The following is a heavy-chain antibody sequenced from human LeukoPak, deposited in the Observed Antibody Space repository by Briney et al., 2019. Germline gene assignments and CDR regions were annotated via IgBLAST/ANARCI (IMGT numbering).Heavy chain of an antibody. D-gene: IGHD3-22*01. J-gene: IGHJ4*02. V-gene: IGHV4-34*01. CDR3: ARAGDYYDSSGYYYVMGNDY. Sequence: SETLSLTCAVYGGSFSGDYWSWIRQPPGKGLEWIGEINHSGSTNYNPSLKSRVTISVDTSKNQFSLKLSSVTAADTAVYYCARAGDYYDSSGYYYVMGNDYWGQGTLVTVSS. CDR2: INHSGST. CDR1: GGSFSGDY.